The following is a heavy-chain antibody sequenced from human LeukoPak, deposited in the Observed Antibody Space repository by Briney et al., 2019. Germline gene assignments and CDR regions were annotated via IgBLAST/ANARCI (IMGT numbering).Heavy chain of an antibody. CDR3: ARDTSYYYYMDV. V-gene: IGHV4-30-2*01. Sequence: SGTLSLTCTVSGGSISSGGYYWSWIRQPPGKGLEWIGYIYHSGSTYYNPSLKSRVTISVDRSKNQFSLKLSSVTAADTAVYYCARDTSYYYYMDVWGKGTTVTVSS. CDR1: GGSISSGGYY. CDR2: IYHSGST. J-gene: IGHJ6*03. D-gene: IGHD2/OR15-2a*01.